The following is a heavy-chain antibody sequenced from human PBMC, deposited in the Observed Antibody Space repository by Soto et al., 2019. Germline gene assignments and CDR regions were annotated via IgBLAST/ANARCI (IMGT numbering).Heavy chain of an antibody. CDR3: ARDASNYYYYYYMDV. J-gene: IGHJ6*03. CDR1: GFTFSSYW. V-gene: IGHV3-7*01. D-gene: IGHD4-4*01. Sequence: GGSLRLSCAAYGFTFSSYWMSWVRQAPGKGLEWVANIKQDGSEKYYVDSVKGRFTISRDNAKNSLYLQMNSLRAEDTAVYYCARDASNYYYYYYMDVWGKGTTVTVSS. CDR2: IKQDGSEK.